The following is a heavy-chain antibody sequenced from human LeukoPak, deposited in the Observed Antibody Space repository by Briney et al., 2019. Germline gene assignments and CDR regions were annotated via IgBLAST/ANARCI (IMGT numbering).Heavy chain of an antibody. CDR3: ARGFYYDNGVFDY. Sequence: PGGSLRLSCAASGFTFSSYWMNWVRQAPGKGPEWVANIKQDGNEKYYVDSVQGRFAISRDNAKNSLYLQMNSLRAEDTAVYYCARGFYYDNGVFDYWGQGTLVTVSS. D-gene: IGHD3-22*01. V-gene: IGHV3-7*01. J-gene: IGHJ4*02. CDR1: GFTFSSYW. CDR2: IKQDGNEK.